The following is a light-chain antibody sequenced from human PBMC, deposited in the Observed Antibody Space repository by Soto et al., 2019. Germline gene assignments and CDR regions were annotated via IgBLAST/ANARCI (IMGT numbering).Light chain of an antibody. CDR3: QQYGTSPPLT. CDR2: DTS. J-gene: IGKJ4*01. Sequence: EIVLTQSPGVLSLSPGDRATLSCRTSQSVNSNSFAWYQQKPGQAPRLLLYDTSTRATGIPDRFSGSGSGTDFTLTINGLEPEDFAVYYCQQYGTSPPLTFGGGTEVEIK. CDR1: QSVNSNS. V-gene: IGKV3-20*01.